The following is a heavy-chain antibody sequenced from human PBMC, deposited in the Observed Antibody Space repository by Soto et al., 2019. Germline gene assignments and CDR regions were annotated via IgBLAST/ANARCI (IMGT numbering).Heavy chain of an antibody. Sequence: SETLSLTCAVSGGAISGGGFSWSWIRQPPGKGLEWIGYILHTGGTQYNPSLKSRVSMSVDKSKNQFSLHLTSVTAADTAVYYCARLQFGEGFDYWGQGALVTVSS. D-gene: IGHD3-10*01. V-gene: IGHV4-30-2*01. CDR1: GGAISGGGFS. CDR2: ILHTGGT. J-gene: IGHJ4*02. CDR3: ARLQFGEGFDY.